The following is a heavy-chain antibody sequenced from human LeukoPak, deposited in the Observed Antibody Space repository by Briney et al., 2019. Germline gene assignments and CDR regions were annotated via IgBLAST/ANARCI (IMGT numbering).Heavy chain of an antibody. Sequence: SETLSLTCTVSGGSISRSLYYWSWIRQPPGKGLEWIGEVNHSGSTNYNPSLKSRVTMSVDTSKNQFTLKLSSVTAADTAVYYCARGSEEMTTVTEHPKSCYFDYWGQGTLVTVSS. J-gene: IGHJ4*02. V-gene: IGHV4-39*06. CDR3: ARGSEEMTTVTEHPKSCYFDY. CDR2: VNHSGST. CDR1: GGSISRSLYY. D-gene: IGHD4-17*01.